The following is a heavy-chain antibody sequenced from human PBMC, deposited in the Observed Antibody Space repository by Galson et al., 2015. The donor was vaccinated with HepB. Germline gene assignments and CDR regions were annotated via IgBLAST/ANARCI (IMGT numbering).Heavy chain of an antibody. J-gene: IGHJ4*02. Sequence: SLRLSCAASGFTFSSYAMSWVRQAPGKGLEWVSAISGSGGSTYYADSVKGRFTISRGNSKNTLYLQMNSLRAEDTAVYYCAKQPSGPIHYDYWGQGTLVTVSS. CDR1: GFTFSSYA. D-gene: IGHD2-2*02. V-gene: IGHV3-23*01. CDR2: ISGSGGST. CDR3: AKQPSGPIHYDY.